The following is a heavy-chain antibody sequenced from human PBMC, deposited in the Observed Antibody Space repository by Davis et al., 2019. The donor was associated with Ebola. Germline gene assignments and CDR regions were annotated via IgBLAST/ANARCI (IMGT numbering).Heavy chain of an antibody. Sequence: SVKVSCKASGGTFSSYAISWVRQAPGQGLEWMGGIIPIFGTANYAQKFQGRVTITADKSTSTAYMELRSLRSDDTAVYYCARDRLTMVRGEYYYYGMDVWGQGTTVTVSS. V-gene: IGHV1-69*06. CDR1: GGTFSSYA. D-gene: IGHD3-10*01. CDR2: IIPIFGTA. CDR3: ARDRLTMVRGEYYYYGMDV. J-gene: IGHJ6*02.